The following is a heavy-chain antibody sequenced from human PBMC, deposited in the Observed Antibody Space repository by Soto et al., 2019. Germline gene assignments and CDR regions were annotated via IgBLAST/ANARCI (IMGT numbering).Heavy chain of an antibody. V-gene: IGHV3-33*01. Sequence: QVLLVESGGGVAQPGRSLRLSCAASKSIFTGYGMHWVRQTPGKGLEWVAVIRFDGTDEHYADSVKGRFTISRENAKNSLYLQMNSLRAGDTAVYYCARQASYWHGGGGWLDPWGQGTLVTVSS. D-gene: IGHD2-8*02. CDR1: KSIFTGYG. CDR2: IRFDGTDE. J-gene: IGHJ5*02. CDR3: ARQASYWHGGGGWLDP.